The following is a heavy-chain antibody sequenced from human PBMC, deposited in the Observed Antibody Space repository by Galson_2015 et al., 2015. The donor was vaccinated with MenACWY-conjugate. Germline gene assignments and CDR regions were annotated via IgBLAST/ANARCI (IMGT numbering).Heavy chain of an antibody. CDR1: GDSVSSNSAA. V-gene: IGHV6-1*01. CDR3: ASQGIAVAGVIDY. J-gene: IGHJ4*02. Sequence: CAISGDSVSSNSAAWNWIRQSPSRGLEWLGRTYYRSKWYKYYAASVKSRMTINVDTSKNQFSLQLNSVTPEDTAMYYCASQGIAVAGVIDYWGQGIRVTVSS. CDR2: TYYRSKWYK. D-gene: IGHD6-19*01.